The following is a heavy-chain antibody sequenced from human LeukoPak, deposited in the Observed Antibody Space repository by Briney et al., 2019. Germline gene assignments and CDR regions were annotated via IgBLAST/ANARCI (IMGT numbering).Heavy chain of an antibody. CDR2: VSVQPRDT. V-gene: IGHV3-23*01. D-gene: IGHD4-11*01. CDR3: SNQYDI. CDR1: GFTFSKYA. Sequence: PGGSLRLSCAASGFTFSKYAMTWVRQAPGEGLEWVSTVSVQPRDTYYADSVQGRFTISRDNSQNTVYLQMHSLRVEDTAVYYYSNQYDIWGRGTMVTVSS. J-gene: IGHJ3*02.